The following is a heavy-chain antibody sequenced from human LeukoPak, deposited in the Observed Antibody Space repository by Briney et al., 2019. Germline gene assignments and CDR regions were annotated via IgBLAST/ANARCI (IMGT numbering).Heavy chain of an antibody. D-gene: IGHD6-13*01. CDR3: ARVWSGQQLVLGDY. J-gene: IGHJ4*02. CDR2: ISNSITTI. V-gene: IGHV3-48*02. CDR1: GLTFSNYY. Sequence: GGSLRLSCAASGLTFSNYYMNWIRQAPGKGLEWVSYISNSITTIYNADSAKGRFTISRDNAKNSLYLQMDSLRDEDTAVYYCARVWSGQQLVLGDYWGQGALVTVSS.